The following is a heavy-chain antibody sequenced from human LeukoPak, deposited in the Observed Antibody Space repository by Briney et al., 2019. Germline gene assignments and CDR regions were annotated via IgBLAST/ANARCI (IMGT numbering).Heavy chain of an antibody. Sequence: ASVKVSCTGSGYTFTGYYRHWVRQDPGQGLGWMGRINPNSGGTNYAQMFQGRVTMTRDTSISTAYMELSRLRSDDTAVYYCALTTVVYGMDVWGQGTTVTVSS. CDR3: ALTTVVYGMDV. J-gene: IGHJ6*02. D-gene: IGHD4-23*01. V-gene: IGHV1-2*06. CDR2: INPNSGGT. CDR1: GYTFTGYY.